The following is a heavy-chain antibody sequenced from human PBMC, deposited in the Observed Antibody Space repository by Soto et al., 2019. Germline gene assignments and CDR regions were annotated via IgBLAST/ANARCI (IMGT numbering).Heavy chain of an antibody. CDR2: SSTANGDT. Sequence: ASVKVSCKASGYSLPTYGVSWVRQAPGQGLEWMGWSSTANGDTNYLHKLRGRVTMTTDTSTRTAYMELRNLRSDDTAVYFCAGGTAPGILSLWGPGTLVTVS. V-gene: IGHV1-18*04. D-gene: IGHD2-21*02. CDR1: GYSLPTYG. CDR3: AGGTAPGILSL. J-gene: IGHJ1*01.